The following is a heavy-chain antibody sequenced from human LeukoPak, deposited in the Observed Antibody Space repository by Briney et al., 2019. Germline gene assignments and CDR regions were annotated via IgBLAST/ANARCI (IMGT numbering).Heavy chain of an antibody. CDR1: GFTFRSYA. J-gene: IGHJ6*03. V-gene: IGHV3-30*18. D-gene: IGHD3-10*01. CDR3: AKAVTSDYHSLYYNYYMDV. Sequence: PGGSLRLSCAASGFTFRSYAMHWVRQAPGKGLEWVAVISYDGSNKYFGDSVKGRFPISRDNSKNTLYLQMDSLRAEDTAIYYCAKAVTSDYHSLYYNYYMDVWGKGTTVTVSS. CDR2: ISYDGSNK.